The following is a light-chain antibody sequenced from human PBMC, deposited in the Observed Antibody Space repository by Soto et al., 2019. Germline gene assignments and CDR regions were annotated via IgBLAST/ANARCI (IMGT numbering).Light chain of an antibody. CDR2: TTS. CDR1: QSIGRN. J-gene: IGKJ1*01. CDR3: QQGYSRPRT. Sequence: DIQMTQSPSSLSASVGDRVTITCRASQSIGRNLNWYQQKPGKAPHLLIYTTSNLESGGPSMFSGSGSGTDFTLTISSLQPEDVATYFCQQGYSRPRTFXQGTK. V-gene: IGKV1-39*01.